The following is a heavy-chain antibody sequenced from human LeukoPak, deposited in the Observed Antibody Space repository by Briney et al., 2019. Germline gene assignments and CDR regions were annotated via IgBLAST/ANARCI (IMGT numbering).Heavy chain of an antibody. CDR1: GFTFSDYY. Sequence: PGGSLRLSCAASGFTFSDYYMSWIRQAPGKGLEWISYISNSESTKYYADSVKGRFTISRDNAKNSLYLQMNSLRAEDTAVYYCARTEFFQNWYFDLWGRGTLVTVSS. J-gene: IGHJ2*01. CDR2: ISNSESTK. CDR3: ARTEFFQNWYFDL. V-gene: IGHV3-11*04. D-gene: IGHD2/OR15-2a*01.